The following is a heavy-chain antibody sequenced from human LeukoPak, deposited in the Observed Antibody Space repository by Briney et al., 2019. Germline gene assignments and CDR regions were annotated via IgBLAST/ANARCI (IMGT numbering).Heavy chain of an antibody. J-gene: IGHJ5*02. D-gene: IGHD3-10*01. CDR1: GGSISSYY. CDR2: ISYTGST. CDR3: ARDDYRGVTNFDP. V-gene: IGHV4-59*01. Sequence: SETLSLTCTVSGGSISSYYWSWIRQPPGKGLEWIGYISYTGSTSYNPSLKSRVTISVDTSKNRFSLQLTSVTAADTAVYYCARDDYRGVTNFDPWGQGTLVTVSS.